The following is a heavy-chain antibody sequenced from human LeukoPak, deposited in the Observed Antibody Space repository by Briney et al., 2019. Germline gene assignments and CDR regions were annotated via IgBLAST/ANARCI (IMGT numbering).Heavy chain of an antibody. J-gene: IGHJ6*04. CDR1: GFTFSSYS. CDR2: ISSGSSFI. Sequence: PGGSLTLSCAASGFTFSSYSMNWVRQPPGKGMEWVSYISSGSSFIYYADSAKGRITISRDNAKNSLYLQMTSLRAEDTAVYCCATNYYSMDVWGKGATVTVSS. V-gene: IGHV3-48*01. CDR3: ATNYYSMDV.